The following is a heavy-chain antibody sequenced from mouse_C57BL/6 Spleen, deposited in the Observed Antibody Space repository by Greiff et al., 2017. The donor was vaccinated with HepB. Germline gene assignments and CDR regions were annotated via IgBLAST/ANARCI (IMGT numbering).Heavy chain of an antibody. D-gene: IGHD1-1*01. J-gene: IGHJ1*03. CDR2: INPSNGGT. Sequence: QVQLQQPGTELVKPGASVKLSCKASGYTFTSYWMHWVKQRPGQGLEWIGNINPSNGGTNYNEKFKSKATLTVDKSSSTAYMQLSSLTSEDSAVYYCARAISFITTVDWYFDVWGTGTTVTVSS. V-gene: IGHV1-53*01. CDR1: GYTFTSYW. CDR3: ARAISFITTVDWYFDV.